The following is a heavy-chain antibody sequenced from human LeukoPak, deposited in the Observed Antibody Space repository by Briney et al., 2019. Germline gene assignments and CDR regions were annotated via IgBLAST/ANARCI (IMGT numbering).Heavy chain of an antibody. J-gene: IGHJ4*02. V-gene: IGHV1-8*03. D-gene: IGHD2-21*01. CDR1: GYTFTSYD. CDR3: ARGSVFLVDY. CDR2: MNPNSGNT. Sequence: ASLKVSCKTSGYTFTSYDINWVRQGTGQGLEWMGWMNPNSGNTAYAQKFQGRVTITRNTSISTAYMELSSLRSEDTAVYYCARGSVFLVDYWGQGTLVTVSS.